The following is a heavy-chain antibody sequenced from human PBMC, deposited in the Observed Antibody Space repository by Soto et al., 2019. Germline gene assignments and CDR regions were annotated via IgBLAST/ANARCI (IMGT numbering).Heavy chain of an antibody. V-gene: IGHV1-69*02. CDR2: IIPILGIA. CDR3: ARGRGIVVVPAARKGDAFDI. CDR1: GGTFSSYT. J-gene: IGHJ3*02. D-gene: IGHD2-2*01. Sequence: ASVKVSCKASGGTFSSYTISWVRQAPGQGLEWMGRIIPILGIANYAQKFQGRVTITADKSTSTAYMELSSLRSEDTAVYYCARGRGIVVVPAARKGDAFDIWGQGTMVTVSS.